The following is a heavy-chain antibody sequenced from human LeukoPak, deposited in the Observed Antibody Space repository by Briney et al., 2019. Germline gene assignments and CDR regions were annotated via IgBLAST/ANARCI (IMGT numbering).Heavy chain of an antibody. J-gene: IGHJ4*02. CDR3: AKNGGSQCYPHLYS. V-gene: IGHV3-23*01. Sequence: GGSLRLSCAASGFTFSSYAMSWVRQAPGKGLEWVSGTSGSGGSTYYAGSVKGRFTISRDNSKNTLYLQMNSLRVEDTAVYYCAKNGGSQCYPHLYSWGQETLVTVSS. D-gene: IGHD2-15*01. CDR1: GFTFSSYA. CDR2: TSGSGGST.